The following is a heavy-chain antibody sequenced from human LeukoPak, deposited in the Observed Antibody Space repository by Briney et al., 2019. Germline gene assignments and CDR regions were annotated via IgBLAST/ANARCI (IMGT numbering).Heavy chain of an antibody. D-gene: IGHD1-26*01. Sequence: GGSLRLSCEASGFTFSSFEMNWVRQAPGKGLEWVSYISSSGSTMYYEDSVKCRFTSTRDNAKNSLYLQMNCLRAEDTPGYYSAINYLTVGATNYFDHWGQGTLVTVSS. CDR1: GFTFSSFE. J-gene: IGHJ4*02. CDR3: AINYLTVGATNYFDH. CDR2: ISSSGSTM. V-gene: IGHV3-48*03.